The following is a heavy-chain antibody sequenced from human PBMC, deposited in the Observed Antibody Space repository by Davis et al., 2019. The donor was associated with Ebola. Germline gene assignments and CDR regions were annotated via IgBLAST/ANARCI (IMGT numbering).Heavy chain of an antibody. J-gene: IGHJ2*01. V-gene: IGHV5-51*01. CDR2: IYPGDSDT. D-gene: IGHD3-16*01. CDR3: ARHAAFYWYFDL. CDR1: GYSFTSYW. Sequence: GGSLRLSCKGSGYSFTSYWISWVRQMPGKGLEWMGIIYPGDSDTRYSPSFQGQVTISADKSISTAYLQWSSLKASDTAMYYCARHAAFYWYFDLWGRGTLVTVSS.